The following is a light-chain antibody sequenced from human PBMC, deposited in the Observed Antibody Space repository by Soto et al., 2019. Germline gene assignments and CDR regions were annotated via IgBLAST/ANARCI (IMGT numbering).Light chain of an antibody. J-gene: IGKJ5*01. CDR2: DAS. V-gene: IGKV3-11*01. CDR1: QSVFTS. CDR3: QQRGNWPIT. Sequence: EVVLTQAPATLSFSPGDSPTLSCRASQSVFTSLAWYQQRPGQAPRLLIYDASVRATGIPPRFSGSGSGTDFTLTISSLEPEDFAVYYCQQRGNWPITFGQGTRLEI.